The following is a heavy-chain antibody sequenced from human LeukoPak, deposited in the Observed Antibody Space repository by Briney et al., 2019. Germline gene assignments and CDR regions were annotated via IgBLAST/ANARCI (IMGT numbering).Heavy chain of an antibody. CDR1: GFTFSSYA. D-gene: IGHD1-26*01. V-gene: IGHV3-23*01. CDR2: ISGSGGST. J-gene: IGHJ5*02. Sequence: HSGGSLRLSCAASGFTFSSYAMSWVRQAPGKGLEWVSAISGSGGSTYYADSVKGRFTISRDNSKNTLYLQMNSLRAEDTAVYYCAKEGSGAQIVSWFDPWGQGTLVTVSS. CDR3: AKEGSGAQIVSWFDP.